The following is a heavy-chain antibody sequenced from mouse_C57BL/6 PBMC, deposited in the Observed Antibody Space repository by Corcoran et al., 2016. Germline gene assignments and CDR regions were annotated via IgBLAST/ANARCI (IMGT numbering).Heavy chain of an antibody. CDR2: IYPRSGNT. D-gene: IGHD1-1*01. CDR3: ARRGFITTVVATEDAMDY. J-gene: IGHJ4*01. CDR1: GYTFTSYG. V-gene: IGHV1-81*01. Sequence: QVQLQQSGAELARPGASVKLSCKASGYTFTSYGISWVKQRTGQGLEWNGEIYPRSGNTYYNEKFKGKATLTADKSSSTAYMELRSLTSEDSAVDFCARRGFITTVVATEDAMDYWGQGTSVAVSS.